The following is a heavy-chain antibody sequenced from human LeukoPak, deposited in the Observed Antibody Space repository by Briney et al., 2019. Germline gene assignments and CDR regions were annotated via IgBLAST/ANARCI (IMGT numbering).Heavy chain of an antibody. D-gene: IGHD3-10*01. CDR2: IYYSGST. Sequence: PSETLSLTCTVSGGSISSGDYYWSWRRQPPGKGVEGIGYIYYSGSTYYNTSLKSRVTISVDTSKNQFSLKMSRVTAADTAVYYCARDFPRSGPVRGGSLWFDPWGQGTLVTVSS. CDR3: ARDFPRSGPVRGGSLWFDP. V-gene: IGHV4-30-4*01. CDR1: GGSISSGDYY. J-gene: IGHJ5*02.